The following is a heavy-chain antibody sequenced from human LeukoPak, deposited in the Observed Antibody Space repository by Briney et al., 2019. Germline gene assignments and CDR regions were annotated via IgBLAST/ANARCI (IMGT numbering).Heavy chain of an antibody. CDR1: GFTFSSYE. CDR3: ARVNGAPDWFDL. Sequence: GGSLRLSCAASGFTFSSYEMNWVRQAPGKGLEWVSYISSSGSTIYYADSVKGRFTISRDNAKNSLYLQMNSLRAEDTAVYYCARVNGAPDWFDLWGQGTLVTVSS. J-gene: IGHJ5*02. D-gene: IGHD1-26*01. V-gene: IGHV3-48*03. CDR2: ISSSGSTI.